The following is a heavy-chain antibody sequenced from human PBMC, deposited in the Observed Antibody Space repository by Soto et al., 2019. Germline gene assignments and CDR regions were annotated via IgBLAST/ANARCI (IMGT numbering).Heavy chain of an antibody. Sequence: QVQLVQSGAEVKKPGASVKVSCKASGYTFTSYGISWVRQAPGQGLEWMGWISAYNGNTNYAQKHQRRVTITTDTSRRTDYVELRSLRSDDTAVYYCARDRRAYGDATSYYYYGMDVWGQGTTVTVSS. D-gene: IGHD4-17*01. CDR1: GYTFTSYG. J-gene: IGHJ6*02. CDR2: ISAYNGNT. CDR3: ARDRRAYGDATSYYYYGMDV. V-gene: IGHV1-18*01.